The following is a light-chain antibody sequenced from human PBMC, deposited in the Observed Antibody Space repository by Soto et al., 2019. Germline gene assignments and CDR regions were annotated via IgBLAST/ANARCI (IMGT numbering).Light chain of an antibody. Sequence: EIVMTQSPATLSVSPGERATLSCRASQSVSSSLAWYQQKPGQAPRLLIYGASTRATGIPARFSGSGSWTEFTLTISSLQSEDFAVYYCQQYNNWPPLTFGQGTRLEIK. CDR3: QQYNNWPPLT. V-gene: IGKV3-15*01. CDR1: QSVSSS. J-gene: IGKJ5*01. CDR2: GAS.